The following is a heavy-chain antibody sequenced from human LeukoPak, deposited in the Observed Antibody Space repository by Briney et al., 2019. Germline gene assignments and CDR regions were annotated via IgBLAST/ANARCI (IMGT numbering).Heavy chain of an antibody. CDR2: IIPIFGTA. CDR1: GGTFSSYA. J-gene: IGHJ6*03. CDR3: ASARGLYQLLRAHYYYYYMDV. D-gene: IGHD2-2*01. V-gene: IGHV1-69*05. Sequence: SVKVSCKASGGTFSSYAISWVRQAPGQGLEWMGGIIPIFGTANYAQKFQGRVTITTDESTSTAYMELSSLRSEDTAVYYCASARGLYQLLRAHYYYYYMDVWGKGTTVTVSS.